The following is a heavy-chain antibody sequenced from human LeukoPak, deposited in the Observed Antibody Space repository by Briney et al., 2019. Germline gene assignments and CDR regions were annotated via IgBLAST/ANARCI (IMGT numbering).Heavy chain of an antibody. Sequence: ASVKVSCKASGYTFTGYYMHWVRQAPGQGLEWMGWINPNSGGTNYAQKFQGRVTMTRDTSISTAYMELSRLRSDDTAVYYCARGRIGIAVAGTRWGFDYWGQGTLVTVSS. CDR1: GYTFTGYY. V-gene: IGHV1-2*02. CDR3: ARGRIGIAVAGTRWGFDY. J-gene: IGHJ4*02. D-gene: IGHD6-19*01. CDR2: INPNSGGT.